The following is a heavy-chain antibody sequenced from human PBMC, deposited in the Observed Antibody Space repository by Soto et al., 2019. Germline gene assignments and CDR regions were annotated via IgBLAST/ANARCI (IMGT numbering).Heavy chain of an antibody. CDR1: GGSVSSGSYY. J-gene: IGHJ6*02. Sequence: QVQLQESGPGLVKPSETLSLTCTVSGGSVSSGSYYWSWIRQPPGKGLEWIGYIYYSGSTNYNPSLKSRVTISVDTSKNQFSLKLSSVTAADTAVYYCARDLAARGAYYYYGMDVWGQGTTVTVSS. CDR3: ARDLAARGAYYYYGMDV. CDR2: IYYSGST. D-gene: IGHD6-6*01. V-gene: IGHV4-61*01.